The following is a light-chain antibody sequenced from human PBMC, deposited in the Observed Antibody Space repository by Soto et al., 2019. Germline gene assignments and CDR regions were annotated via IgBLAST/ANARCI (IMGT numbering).Light chain of an antibody. Sequence: QSVLTQPPSASGTAGQRVTISCSGRGSNIGTNSVNWYQQTPGSAPKLLIYDTHQRPSGVPDRFSASKSGTSASLAISGLQFEDEADYYCAAWDDSLNALLFGGGTQLTVL. V-gene: IGLV1-44*01. CDR1: GSNIGTNS. J-gene: IGLJ3*02. CDR2: DTH. CDR3: AAWDDSLNALL.